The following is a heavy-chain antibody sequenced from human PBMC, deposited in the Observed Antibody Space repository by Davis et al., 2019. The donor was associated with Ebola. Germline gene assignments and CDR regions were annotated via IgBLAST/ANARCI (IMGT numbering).Heavy chain of an antibody. J-gene: IGHJ6*02. Sequence: SETLSLTCTVSGGSISSGDYYWSWIRQPPGKGLEWIGYIYYSGSTYYNPSLKSRVTISVDTSKNQFSLKLSSVTAADTAVYYCMTTVTTDYYYGMDVWGQGTTVTVSS. CDR1: GGSISSGDYY. CDR2: IYYSGST. CDR3: MTTVTTDYYYGMDV. D-gene: IGHD4-17*01. V-gene: IGHV4-30-4*01.